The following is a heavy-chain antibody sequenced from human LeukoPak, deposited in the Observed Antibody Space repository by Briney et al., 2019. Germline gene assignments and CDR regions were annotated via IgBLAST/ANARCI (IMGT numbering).Heavy chain of an antibody. CDR1: GFTFWSYS. J-gene: IGHJ4*02. D-gene: IGHD3-10*01. CDR3: ARCYASGSYGMDY. CDR2: ISSTSKYM. V-gene: IGHV3-21*01. Sequence: GGSLRLSCAASGFTFWSYSMNWVRQCPGKGLQWVSSISSTSKYMYYADSVKGRFTVSRDNAKNSLSLQMNSLGAEDTAVYYCARCYASGSYGMDYWGQGTVVTVSS.